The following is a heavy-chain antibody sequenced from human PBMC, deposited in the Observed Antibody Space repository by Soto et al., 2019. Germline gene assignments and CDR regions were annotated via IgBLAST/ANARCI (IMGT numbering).Heavy chain of an antibody. J-gene: IGHJ4*02. Sequence: PGGSLRLSCAASGFTFSSYGMHWVRQAPGKGLEWVAVVWYDGSNKYYADSVKGRFTISRDNSKNTLYLQMNSLRAEDTAVYYCARESADFWSGYYTRAQIYYFDYWGQGTLVTVSS. V-gene: IGHV3-33*01. D-gene: IGHD3-3*01. CDR2: VWYDGSNK. CDR1: GFTFSSYG. CDR3: ARESADFWSGYYTRAQIYYFDY.